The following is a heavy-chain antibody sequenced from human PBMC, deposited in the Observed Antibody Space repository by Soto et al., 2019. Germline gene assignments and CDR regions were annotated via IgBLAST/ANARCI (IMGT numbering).Heavy chain of an antibody. CDR2: INAANGDT. J-gene: IGHJ5*02. V-gene: IGHV1-3*01. Sequence: ASVKVSCKASGYTFTSYGIHWVRQAPGQRLEWMGWINAANGDTKYSPKFQGRVTITRDTSASTAYMELSSLRSEDTAVYYCLRRHVSATGIDWFDPWGQGTLVTVS. CDR3: LRRHVSATGIDWFDP. D-gene: IGHD6-13*01. CDR1: GYTFTSYG.